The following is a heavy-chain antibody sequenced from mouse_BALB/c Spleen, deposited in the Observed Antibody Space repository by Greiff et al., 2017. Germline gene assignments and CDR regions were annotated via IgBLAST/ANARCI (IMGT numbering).Heavy chain of an antibody. CDR3: ARDHYYGLPFAY. CDR1: GFTFSDYY. J-gene: IGHJ3*01. CDR2: ISDGGSYT. Sequence: EVMLVESGGGLVKPGGSLKLSCAASGFTFSDYYMYWVRQTPEKRLEWVATISDGGSYTYYPDSVKGRFTISRDNAKNNLYLQMSSLKSEDTAMYYCARDHYYGLPFAYWGQGTLVTVSA. V-gene: IGHV5-4*02. D-gene: IGHD1-2*01.